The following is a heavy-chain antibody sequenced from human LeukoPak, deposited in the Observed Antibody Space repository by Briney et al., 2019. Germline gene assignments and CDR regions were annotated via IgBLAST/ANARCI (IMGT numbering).Heavy chain of an antibody. J-gene: IGHJ4*02. Sequence: SETLSLTCTVSGGSISNYYWSWIRQPAGKGLEWIGRIYTSGSTNYNPSLKSRVTMSVDTSKNQFSLKLSSVTAADTAVYYCARGVAGTGEDYFDYWGQGTLVTVSS. CDR1: GGSISNYY. CDR3: ARGVAGTGEDYFDY. D-gene: IGHD6-19*01. V-gene: IGHV4-4*07. CDR2: IYTSGST.